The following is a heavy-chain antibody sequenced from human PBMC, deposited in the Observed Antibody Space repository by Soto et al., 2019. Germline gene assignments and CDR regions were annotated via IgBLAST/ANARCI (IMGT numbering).Heavy chain of an antibody. CDR1: GGTFSSYA. CDR3: AREGVSDSSGYSFDY. V-gene: IGHV1-69*13. D-gene: IGHD3-22*01. J-gene: IGHJ4*02. CDR2: IIPIFGTA. Sequence: GASVKVSCKASGGTFSSYAISWVRQAPGQGLEWMGGIIPIFGTANYAQKFQGRVTITADESTSTAYMELSSLRSEDTAVYYCAREGVSDSSGYSFDYWGQGTLVTVSS.